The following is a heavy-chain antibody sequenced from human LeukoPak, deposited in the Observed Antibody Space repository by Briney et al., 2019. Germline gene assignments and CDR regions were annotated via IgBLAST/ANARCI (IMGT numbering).Heavy chain of an antibody. CDR2: ISSNGGST. D-gene: IGHD3-10*01. CDR1: GFTFSSYA. CDR3: VKEGGKLWFGELDY. Sequence: GGSLRLSCSASGFTFSSYAMHWVRQAPGKGLEYVSAISSNGGSTYYAGSVKGRFTISRDNSKNTLYLQMSSLRAEDTAVYYCVKEGGKLWFGELDYWGQGTLVTVSS. J-gene: IGHJ4*02. V-gene: IGHV3-64D*06.